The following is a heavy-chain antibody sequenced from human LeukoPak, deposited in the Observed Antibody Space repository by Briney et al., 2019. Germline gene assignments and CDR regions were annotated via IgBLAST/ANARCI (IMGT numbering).Heavy chain of an antibody. CDR2: ISWDGGST. CDR3: AKSSMEWSYIDY. V-gene: IGHV3-43*01. J-gene: IGHJ4*02. D-gene: IGHD3-3*01. CDR1: GFTFDDYT. Sequence: GGSLRLSCAASGFTFDDYTMHWVRQAPGKGLEWVSLISWDGGSTYYADSVKGRFTISRDNSKNSLYLQMNSLRTEDTALYYCAKSSMEWSYIDYWGQGTLVTVSS.